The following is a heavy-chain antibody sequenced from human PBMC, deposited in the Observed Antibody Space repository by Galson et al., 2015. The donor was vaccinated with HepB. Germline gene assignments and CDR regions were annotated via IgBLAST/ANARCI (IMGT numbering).Heavy chain of an antibody. D-gene: IGHD3-22*01. CDR3: AKDRVFDNSGYLDY. Sequence: WVAFIRYDGSNKYCADSVKGRFTISRDNSKKTLFLQMNSLRAEDTAVYYCAKDRVFDNSGYLDYWGQGTQVTVSS. CDR2: IRYDGSNK. V-gene: IGHV3-30*02. J-gene: IGHJ4*02.